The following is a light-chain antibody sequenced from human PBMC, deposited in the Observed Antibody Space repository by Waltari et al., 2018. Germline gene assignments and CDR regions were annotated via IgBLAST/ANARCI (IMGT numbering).Light chain of an antibody. CDR2: DAS. CDR3: QQYSRWPPIT. Sequence: EIVMTQSPATLSVSPGETATLSCRASQSVSSNVAWYQKKPGQAPRLLIYDASTRATSIPAKFRGSGSGTEFTLTISSLQSEDFAVYYCQQYSRWPPITFGHGTRLEIK. V-gene: IGKV3-15*01. J-gene: IGKJ5*01. CDR1: QSVSSN.